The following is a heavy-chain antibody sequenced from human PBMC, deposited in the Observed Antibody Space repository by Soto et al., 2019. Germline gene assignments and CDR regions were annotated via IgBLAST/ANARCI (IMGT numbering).Heavy chain of an antibody. CDR3: ARGMWFADAFDI. V-gene: IGHV3-21*01. Sequence: GGSLRLSCAASGFTFSSYSMNWVRQAPGKGLEWVSSISSSSSYIYYADSMKGRFTISRDNAKNSLYLQMNSLRAEDTAVYYCARGMWFADAFDIWGQGTMVTVSS. J-gene: IGHJ3*02. D-gene: IGHD3-10*01. CDR2: ISSSSSYI. CDR1: GFTFSSYS.